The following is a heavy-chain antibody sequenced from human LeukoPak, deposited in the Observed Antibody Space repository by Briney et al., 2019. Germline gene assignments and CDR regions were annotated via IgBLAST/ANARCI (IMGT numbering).Heavy chain of an antibody. CDR1: GYTFTSYG. D-gene: IGHD1-26*01. CDR3: ARAWELLSEFDY. Sequence: EASVKVSCKAPGYTFTSYGISWVRQAPGQGLEWMGIINPSGGSTSYAQKFQGRVTMTRDTSTSTVYMELSSLRSEDTAVYYCARAWELLSEFDYWGQGTLVTVSS. J-gene: IGHJ4*02. CDR2: INPSGGST. V-gene: IGHV1-46*01.